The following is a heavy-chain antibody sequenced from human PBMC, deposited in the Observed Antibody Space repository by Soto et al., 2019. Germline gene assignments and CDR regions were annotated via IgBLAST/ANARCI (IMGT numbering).Heavy chain of an antibody. Sequence: QITLEESGPPLVKPTQTLTLTCTFSGFSLTTTGVGVGWIRQAPGKALDYLAIIFWDDDKYYSPPLKSRVAITKDTAKNQVILIMTNMDSVDTGIYYCAYRRLQGATYFDRWGRRTPVTVSS. CDR2: IFWDDDK. J-gene: IGHJ2*01. D-gene: IGHD2-15*01. CDR1: GFSLTTTGVG. CDR3: AYRRLQGATYFDR. V-gene: IGHV2-5*02.